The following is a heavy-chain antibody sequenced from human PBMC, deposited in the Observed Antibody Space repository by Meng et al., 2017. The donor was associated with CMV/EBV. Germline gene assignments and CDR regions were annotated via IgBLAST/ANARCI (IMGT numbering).Heavy chain of an antibody. CDR2: ITSGGSGT. D-gene: IGHD7-27*01. CDR1: GFTVSSYA. CDR3: ARRDNTNWYSLDY. J-gene: IGHJ4*02. Sequence: ATWGFTVSSYAMSWVRRVPGKGLGWVSSITSGGSGTYYADSVKGRFTISRDNSENTLYLQMSSLRADDTAVYFCARRDNTNWYSLDYWGQGTLVTVSS. V-gene: IGHV3-23*01.